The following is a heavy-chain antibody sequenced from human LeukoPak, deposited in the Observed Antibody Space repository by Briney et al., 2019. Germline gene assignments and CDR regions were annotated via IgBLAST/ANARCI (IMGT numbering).Heavy chain of an antibody. CDR3: ARAPMVRGVITAFDY. Sequence: QTGGSLRLSCAASGYTFSTYSMNWVRQAPGKGLEWGSYVSSTSSTIYYADSVRGRFTISRDNAQNSLYLQMNSLRDEDMAVYYCARAPMVRGVITAFDYWGQGTLVTVSS. CDR2: VSSTSSTI. CDR1: GYTFSTYS. D-gene: IGHD3-10*01. J-gene: IGHJ4*02. V-gene: IGHV3-48*02.